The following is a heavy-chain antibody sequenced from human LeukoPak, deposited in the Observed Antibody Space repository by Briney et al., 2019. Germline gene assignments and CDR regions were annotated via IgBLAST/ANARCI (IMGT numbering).Heavy chain of an antibody. CDR2: INHSGST. D-gene: IGHD2-21*02. J-gene: IGHJ4*02. CDR1: GGSFSGYY. Sequence: KPSETLSLTCAVYGGSFSGYYWSWLRQPPGKGLEWIGEINHSGSTNYNPSLKSRVTISVDTSKNQFSLKLSSVTAADTAVYYCARKRSVVVVTAIRSRSPYYFDYWGQGTLVTVSS. CDR3: ARKRSVVVVTAIRSRSPYYFDY. V-gene: IGHV4-34*01.